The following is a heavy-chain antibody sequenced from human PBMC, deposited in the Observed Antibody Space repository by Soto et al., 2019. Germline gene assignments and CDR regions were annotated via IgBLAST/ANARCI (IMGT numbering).Heavy chain of an antibody. V-gene: IGHV3-21*01. CDR3: AREIAARGWFDP. D-gene: IGHD6-6*01. CDR1: GFTFSSYS. J-gene: IGHJ5*02. CDR2: ISSSSRYR. Sequence: LRLSCSASGFTFSSYSMHLVRTTPGKGLEWVSSISSSSRYRYYADSVKGRFTISRDNAKNSLYLQMNSLRAEDTAVYYCAREIAARGWFDPWGQGTLVTSSS.